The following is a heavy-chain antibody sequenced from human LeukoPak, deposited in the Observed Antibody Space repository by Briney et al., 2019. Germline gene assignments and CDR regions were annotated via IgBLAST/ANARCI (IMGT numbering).Heavy chain of an antibody. V-gene: IGHV3-53*05. J-gene: IGHJ4*02. CDR2: IYSGGST. Sequence: GGSLRLSCAASGFNVSRNYMSWVRQAPGKGLEWVSVIYSGGSTYYADSVKGRFTISRDISKNTLYLQINSLKSDDTAVYYCARASYCSDGSCYSDYWGQGTLVTVSS. CDR1: GFNVSRNY. D-gene: IGHD2-15*01. CDR3: ARASYCSDGSCYSDY.